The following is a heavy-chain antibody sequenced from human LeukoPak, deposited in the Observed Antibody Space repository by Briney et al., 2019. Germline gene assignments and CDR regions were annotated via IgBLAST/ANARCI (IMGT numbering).Heavy chain of an antibody. CDR3: ARENAGLYVYYDSSGYSNDY. CDR1: GFTFSTYG. CDR2: ISTSSSYI. V-gene: IGHV3-21*01. J-gene: IGHJ4*02. D-gene: IGHD3-22*01. Sequence: GGSLRLSCAASGFTFSTYGMTWVRQAPGKGLEWVSYISTSSSYIHYADSVNGRFTISRDNAKKSLFLQMNSLRAEGTAVYYCARENAGLYVYYDSSGYSNDYWGQGTLVTVSS.